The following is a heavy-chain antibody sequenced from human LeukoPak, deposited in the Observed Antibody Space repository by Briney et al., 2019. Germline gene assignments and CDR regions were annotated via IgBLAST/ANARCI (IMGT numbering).Heavy chain of an antibody. CDR3: ARERWRRGYFDY. D-gene: IGHD5-24*01. CDR1: GGSISSGGYY. V-gene: IGHV4-31*03. CDR2: IYYSGST. J-gene: IGHJ4*02. Sequence: SETLSLTCTVSGGSISSGGYYWSWIRQHPGKGLEWIGYIYYSGSTYYNPSLKSRVTISVDTSKNQFSLKLSSVTAADTAVYYCARERWRRGYFDYWGQGTLVTVSS.